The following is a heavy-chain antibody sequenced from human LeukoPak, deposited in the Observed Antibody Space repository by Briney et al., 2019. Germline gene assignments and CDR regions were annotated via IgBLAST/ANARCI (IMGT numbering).Heavy chain of an antibody. CDR2: INHSGST. V-gene: IGHV4-34*01. CDR1: GGSFSGYY. Sequence: SETLSLTCAVYGGSFSGYYWSWIRQPPGKGLEWIGEINHSGSTNYNPSLKSRVTISVDTSKNQFSLKLSSVTAADTAVYYCARFSSGSYWGYGMDVWGQGTTVTVSS. CDR3: ARFSSGSYWGYGMDV. D-gene: IGHD1-26*01. J-gene: IGHJ6*02.